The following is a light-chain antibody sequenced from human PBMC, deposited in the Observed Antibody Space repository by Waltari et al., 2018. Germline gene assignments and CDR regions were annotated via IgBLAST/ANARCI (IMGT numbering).Light chain of an antibody. Sequence: EIVMTQSPATLSVFPGERATLSCRASQSIRSNLAWYQHKPGQAPRLLIYGASTRATGIPARFSGSGSGTEFILTISSLQSEDFAVYFCQQYDNWLGTFGQGTKVEI. CDR1: QSIRSN. CDR3: QQYDNWLGT. V-gene: IGKV3-15*01. J-gene: IGKJ1*01. CDR2: GAS.